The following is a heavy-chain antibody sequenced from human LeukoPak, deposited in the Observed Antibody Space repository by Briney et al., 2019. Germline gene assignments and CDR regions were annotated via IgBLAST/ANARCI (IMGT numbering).Heavy chain of an antibody. CDR3: ARVGFSSGYYYSFLYYFDY. J-gene: IGHJ4*02. Sequence: PGGSLRLSCAASGFTFSSYEMNWVRQAPGKGLEWVSYISSSGSTIYYADSVKGRFTISRDNAKNSLYLQMSSLRAEDTAVYYCARVGFSSGYYYSFLYYFDYWGQGTLVTVSS. CDR2: ISSSGSTI. CDR1: GFTFSSYE. V-gene: IGHV3-48*03. D-gene: IGHD3-22*01.